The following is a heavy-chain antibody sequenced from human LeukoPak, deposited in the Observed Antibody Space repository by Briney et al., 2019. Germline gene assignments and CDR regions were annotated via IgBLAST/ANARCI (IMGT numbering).Heavy chain of an antibody. Sequence: SETLSLTCAVYGGSFSGYYWSWIRQPPGKGLEWIGEINHSGSTNYNPSLKSRATISVDTSKNQFSLKLSSVTAADTAVYYCARGNPKGYCSGGSCYSGDFDYWGQGTLVTVSS. V-gene: IGHV4-34*01. CDR3: ARGNPKGYCSGGSCYSGDFDY. CDR2: INHSGST. CDR1: GGSFSGYY. J-gene: IGHJ4*02. D-gene: IGHD2-15*01.